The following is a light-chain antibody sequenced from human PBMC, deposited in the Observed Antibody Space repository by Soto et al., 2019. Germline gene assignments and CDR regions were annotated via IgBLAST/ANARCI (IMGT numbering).Light chain of an antibody. CDR1: SSNIMTNT. V-gene: IGLV1-44*01. CDR2: FNN. Sequence: QSVLTQPPSASGTPGQRVTISCSGSSSNIMTNTENWYQHLPPTAPKLLIYFNNQRPSGVPDRFSGSKSGTSASLAISGLQSEDEDDYYCAAWDDSLSGFVVFGGGTKLTVL. J-gene: IGLJ2*01. CDR3: AAWDDSLSGFVV.